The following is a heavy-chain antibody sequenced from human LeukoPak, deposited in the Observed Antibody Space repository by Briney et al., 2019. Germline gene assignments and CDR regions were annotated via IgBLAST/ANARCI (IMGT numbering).Heavy chain of an antibody. V-gene: IGHV4-4*07. J-gene: IGHJ4*02. CDR3: ARTNGYSSGWYFDY. Sequence: SETLSLTCTVSGGSIRSYHWSWIRQPAGKGLEWIGRIYTSGSTNYNPSLKSRVTMSVDTSKNQFSLKLSSVTAADTAVYYCARTNGYSSGWYFDYWGQGTLVTVSS. D-gene: IGHD6-19*01. CDR1: GGSIRSYH. CDR2: IYTSGST.